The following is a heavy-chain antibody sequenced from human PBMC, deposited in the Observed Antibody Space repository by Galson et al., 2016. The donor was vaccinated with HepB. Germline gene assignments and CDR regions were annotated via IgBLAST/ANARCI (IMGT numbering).Heavy chain of an antibody. CDR1: GFTS. D-gene: IGHD3-3*01. CDR3: AKEGTIFGAVPYGMDV. V-gene: IGHV3-21*04. CDR2: ISSNSSSI. Sequence: SLRLSCAASGFTSWVRQAPGKGLEWVSSISSNSSSIYDADSVKGRFTISRDNAKNTLYLQMNSLRAEDTAVYYCAKEGTIFGAVPYGMDVWGQGTTVTVSS. J-gene: IGHJ6*02.